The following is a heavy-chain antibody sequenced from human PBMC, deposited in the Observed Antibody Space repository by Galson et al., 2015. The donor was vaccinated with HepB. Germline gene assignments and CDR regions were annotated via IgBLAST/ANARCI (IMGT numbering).Heavy chain of an antibody. CDR3: ARAADTAMVDGSSYYYGMDV. D-gene: IGHD5-18*01. V-gene: IGHV1-69*13. Sequence: SVKVSCKASGGTLTSYAISWVRQAPGQGLEWMGGIIPIFGTANYAQKFQGRVTITADESTSTAYMELSSLRSEDTAVYYCARAADTAMVDGSSYYYGMDVWGQGTTVTVSS. CDR2: IIPIFGTA. J-gene: IGHJ6*02. CDR1: GGTLTSYA.